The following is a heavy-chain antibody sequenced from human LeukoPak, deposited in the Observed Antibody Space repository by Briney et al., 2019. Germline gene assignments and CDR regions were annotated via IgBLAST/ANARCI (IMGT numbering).Heavy chain of an antibody. CDR1: GGSISSYY. CDR2: ISDSGST. CDR3: ARDPEDAFDI. Sequence: SETLSLTCTVSGGSISSYYWSWIRQPPGKGLEGIGYISDSGSTNYNPSLKSRVTISVDTSKNQLFLKLRSVTTADTAVYYCARDPEDAFDIWGQGTMVTVSS. J-gene: IGHJ3*02. D-gene: IGHD1-14*01. V-gene: IGHV4-59*01.